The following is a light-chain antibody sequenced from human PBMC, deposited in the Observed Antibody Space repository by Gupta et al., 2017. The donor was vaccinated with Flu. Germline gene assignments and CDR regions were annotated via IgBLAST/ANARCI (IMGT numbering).Light chain of an antibody. V-gene: IGKV3-20*01. Sequence: LSLSPGETATLSCRASHSVSNNYLAWYQQKPGQAPRLLIYGAYHRAAGIPDRFSGSGSGTDFILTISTLEPEDFAVYYCQQYFTEPPGVTFGPGTKVDVK. CDR1: HSVSNNY. CDR3: QQYFTEPPGVT. CDR2: GAY. J-gene: IGKJ3*01.